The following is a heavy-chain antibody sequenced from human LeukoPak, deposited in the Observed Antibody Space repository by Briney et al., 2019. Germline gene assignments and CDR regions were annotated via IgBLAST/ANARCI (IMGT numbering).Heavy chain of an antibody. CDR3: ARTLAEQQLGRIYYYYGMDV. CDR2: ISYDGSNK. Sequence: RRSLRLSCAASGFTFSSYAMHWVRQAPGKGLEWVAVISYDGSNKYYADSVKGRFTISRDNSKNTLYLQMNSLRAEDTAVYYCARTLAEQQLGRIYYYYGMDVWGKGTTVTVSS. CDR1: GFTFSSYA. D-gene: IGHD6-13*01. J-gene: IGHJ6*04. V-gene: IGHV3-30*04.